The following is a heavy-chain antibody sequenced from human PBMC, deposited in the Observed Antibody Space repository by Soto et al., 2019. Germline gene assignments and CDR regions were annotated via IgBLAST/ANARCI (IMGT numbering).Heavy chain of an antibody. J-gene: IGHJ5*01. CDR2: VYWHDDK. V-gene: IGHV2-5*01. CDR1: GFSLTNTGVT. CDR3: AKSHFEILTAPFDS. Sequence: QITLKESGPSLVKPTQTLTLTCTFSGFSLTNTGVTVGWIRQPPGKALEWLALVYWHDDKRYNPSLRNRLTIAKDTSKTRVVLTLANVGPVDTSTYYCAKSHFEILTAPFDSWGRGTMVTVSS. D-gene: IGHD3-9*01.